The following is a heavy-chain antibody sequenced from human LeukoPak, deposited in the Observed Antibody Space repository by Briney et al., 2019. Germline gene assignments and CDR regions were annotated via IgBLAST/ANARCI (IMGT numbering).Heavy chain of an antibody. CDR1: GFSFSIYA. J-gene: IGHJ4*02. CDR3: AKFTYTSSSRAFDY. D-gene: IGHD6-6*01. V-gene: IGHV3-23*01. Sequence: GGSLRLSCAASGFSFSIYAMTWVRQAPGKGLEWVSSISSSGVNTYLADSVQGRFTISRDNSKNTLYLQMNTLRVEDTAVYFCAKFTYTSSSRAFDYWGQGTLVTVSS. CDR2: ISSSGVNT.